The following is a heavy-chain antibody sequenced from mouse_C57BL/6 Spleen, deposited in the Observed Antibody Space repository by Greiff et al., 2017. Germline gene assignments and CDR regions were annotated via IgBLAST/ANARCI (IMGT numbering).Heavy chain of an antibody. J-gene: IGHJ2*01. D-gene: IGHD2-4*01. CDR2: INPSTGGT. Sequence: VQLQQSGPELVKPGASVKISCKASGYSFTGYYMNWVKQSPEKSLEWIGEINPSTGGTTYNQKFKAKATLTVDKSSSTAYMQLKSLTSEDSAVYYCARSYDYDLFLDYWGQGTTLTVSS. V-gene: IGHV1-42*01. CDR3: ARSYDYDLFLDY. CDR1: GYSFTGYY.